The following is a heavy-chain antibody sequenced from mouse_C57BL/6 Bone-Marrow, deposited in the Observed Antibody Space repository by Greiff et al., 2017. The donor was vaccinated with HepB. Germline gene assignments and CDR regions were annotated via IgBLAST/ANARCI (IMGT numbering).Heavy chain of an antibody. J-gene: IGHJ3*01. Sequence: QVQLQQPGAELVKPGASVKMSCKASGYTFTSYWITWVKQRPGQGLEWIGDIYPGSGSTNYNEKFKSKATLTVDTSSSTAYMQLSSLTSEDSAVYYCARRGNSNSLFAYWGQGTLVTVSA. D-gene: IGHD2-5*01. CDR2: IYPGSGST. CDR1: GYTFTSYW. CDR3: ARRGNSNSLFAY. V-gene: IGHV1-55*01.